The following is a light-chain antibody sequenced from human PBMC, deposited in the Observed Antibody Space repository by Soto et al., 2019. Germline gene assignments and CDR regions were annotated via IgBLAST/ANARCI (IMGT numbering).Light chain of an antibody. J-gene: IGKJ4*01. CDR3: QHLNSYPVT. V-gene: IGKV1-9*01. CDR2: AAS. Sequence: DIQLTQSPSFLSASVGDRVTITCRASQGIRNDLAWYQQKAGKAPEVLIYAASTLQSGVPSKFSGSGSGPEFTLTISSLQPEDFATYYCQHLNSYPVTFGGGTKVEIK. CDR1: QGIRND.